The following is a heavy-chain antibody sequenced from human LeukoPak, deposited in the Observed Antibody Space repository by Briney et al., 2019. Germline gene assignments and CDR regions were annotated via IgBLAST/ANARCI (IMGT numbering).Heavy chain of an antibody. CDR2: ITSDGSTT. D-gene: IGHD2-2*01. CDR3: ARSGYLGPDY. V-gene: IGHV3-74*01. Sequence: PGGSLRLSCAASGFTFSSYWMHWVRQAPGKGLAWVSRITSDGSTTSYADSVKGRFTISRDNAKNSLYLQMNSLRADDTAVYYCARSGYLGPDYWGQGTPVIVSS. CDR1: GFTFSSYW. J-gene: IGHJ4*02.